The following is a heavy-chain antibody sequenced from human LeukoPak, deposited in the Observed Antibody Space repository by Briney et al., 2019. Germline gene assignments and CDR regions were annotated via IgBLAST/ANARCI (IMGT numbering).Heavy chain of an antibody. D-gene: IGHD1/OR15-1a*01. Sequence: PSETLSLTCAVYGGSSSGYYWSWIRQPPGKGLEWIGEINHSGSTNYNPSLKSRVTISVDTSKNQFSLKLSSVTAADTAVYYCARRRSGGTRYFDYWGQGTLVTVSS. CDR2: INHSGST. CDR1: GGSSSGYY. V-gene: IGHV4-34*01. CDR3: ARRRSGGTRYFDY. J-gene: IGHJ4*02.